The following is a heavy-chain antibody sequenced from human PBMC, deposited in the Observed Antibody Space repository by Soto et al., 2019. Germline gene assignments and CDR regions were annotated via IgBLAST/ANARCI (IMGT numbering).Heavy chain of an antibody. CDR3: ARESRGYSGYDSRDENFYVGSFGS. J-gene: IGHJ5*01. D-gene: IGHD5-12*01. Sequence: PSETLSLTCTVSGGSFSSSFWSWLRQPAGKGLEWIGRIYSSGLINYNPSLKSRVAMSIDTSKKQFSLRVNSVTAADTAVYYCARESRGYSGYDSRDENFYVGSFGSWGQGTLVTVSS. CDR1: GGSFSSSF. CDR2: IYSSGLI. V-gene: IGHV4-4*07.